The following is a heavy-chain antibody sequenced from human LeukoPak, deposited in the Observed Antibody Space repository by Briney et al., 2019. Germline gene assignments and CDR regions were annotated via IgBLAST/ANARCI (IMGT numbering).Heavy chain of an antibody. J-gene: IGHJ4*02. CDR1: GGSISSGGYY. D-gene: IGHD3-3*01. CDR3: ARKEWVPYYIDY. Sequence: PSQTLSLTCTVSGGSISSGGYYWSWIRQPPGKGLEWIGYISYSGSTNYNPSLNSRVTISVDMSKNQFSLKLSSVTAADTAVYHCARKEWVPYYIDYWGQGALVTVSS. CDR2: ISYSGST. V-gene: IGHV4-61*08.